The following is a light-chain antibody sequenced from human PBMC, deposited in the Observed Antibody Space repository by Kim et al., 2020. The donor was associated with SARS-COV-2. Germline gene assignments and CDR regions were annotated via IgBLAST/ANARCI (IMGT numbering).Light chain of an antibody. J-gene: IGLJ3*02. V-gene: IGLV3-19*01. CDR3: NSRDSSGNHWV. CDR1: SLRSDY. CDR2: GKN. Sequence: ALGQTVRITCEGDSLRSDYASWYQQKPGQAPVRVIYGKNNRPSGIPDRFSGSSSGNTASLTITGAQAEDEADYYCNSRDSSGNHWVFGGGTKLTVL.